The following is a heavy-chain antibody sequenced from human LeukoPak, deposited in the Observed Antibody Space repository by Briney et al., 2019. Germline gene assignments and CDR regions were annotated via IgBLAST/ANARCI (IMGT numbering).Heavy chain of an antibody. D-gene: IGHD6-19*01. CDR3: ARGGSGWYWGLDI. J-gene: IGHJ3*02. Sequence: ASAKVSCKASGGTFSSYAISWVRQAPGQGLEWMGGIIPIFGTAKYAQKFQGRVTITADESASTAYMELSSLRSEDTAVYYCARGGSGWYWGLDIWGEGTKVTVSS. V-gene: IGHV1-69*13. CDR1: GGTFSSYA. CDR2: IIPIFGTA.